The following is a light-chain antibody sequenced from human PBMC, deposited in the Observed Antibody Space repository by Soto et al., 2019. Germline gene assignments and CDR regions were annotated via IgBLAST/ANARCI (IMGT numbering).Light chain of an antibody. Sequence: EVVLTQSPGTLSLSPGERATLSCRASQRVSSGYLAWYQQKPGQAPRLLIYGASSRATGIPDRFSGRGSGTDFTLTISRLEPEDFAVYYCQQYGSSRLTFGGGTKVEIK. CDR2: GAS. CDR3: QQYGSSRLT. J-gene: IGKJ4*01. CDR1: QRVSSGY. V-gene: IGKV3-20*01.